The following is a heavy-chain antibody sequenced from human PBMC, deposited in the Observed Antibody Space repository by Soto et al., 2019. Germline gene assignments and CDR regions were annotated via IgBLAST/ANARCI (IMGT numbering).Heavy chain of an antibody. CDR3: VRITYCGGDCYRGFDP. J-gene: IGHJ5*02. D-gene: IGHD2-21*02. CDR2: IYHGST. Sequence: QLQLQESGSGLVKPSQTLSLTCTVSGGSISSGGYSWSWIRQPPGKGLEWIGYIYHGSTYYNPSLKSRVTISVDRSKNQFSLKLSSVTAADTAVYYSVRITYCGGDCYRGFDPWGQGTLVTVSS. V-gene: IGHV4-30-2*01. CDR1: GGSISSGGYS.